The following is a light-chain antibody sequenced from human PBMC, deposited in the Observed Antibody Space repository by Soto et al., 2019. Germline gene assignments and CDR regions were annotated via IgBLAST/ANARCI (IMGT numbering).Light chain of an antibody. CDR2: AAS. J-gene: IGKJ2*01. Sequence: DIQLTQSPSSLSTSVGDTVTITCRTSQSISNYVNWFQQRPGRAPSRLIYAASILHDGVPSRFRGSGSGTDFTLTISSLQPEDFATYFCQQSFSAPYTFGQGTKVDIK. CDR3: QQSFSAPYT. CDR1: QSISNY. V-gene: IGKV1-39*01.